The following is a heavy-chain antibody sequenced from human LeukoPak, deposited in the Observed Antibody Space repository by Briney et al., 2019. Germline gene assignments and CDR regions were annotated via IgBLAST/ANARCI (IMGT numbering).Heavy chain of an antibody. CDR3: AKDPSLYYDFWSGYYVPAGDY. V-gene: IGHV3-30-3*01. CDR2: ISYDGSNK. D-gene: IGHD3-3*01. Sequence: GGSLRLSCAASGFTFSSYAMHWVRQAPGKGLEWVAVISYDGSNKYYADSVKGRFTISRDNSKNTLYLQMNSLRAEDTAVYYCAKDPSLYYDFWSGYYVPAGDYWGQGTLVTVSS. CDR1: GFTFSSYA. J-gene: IGHJ4*02.